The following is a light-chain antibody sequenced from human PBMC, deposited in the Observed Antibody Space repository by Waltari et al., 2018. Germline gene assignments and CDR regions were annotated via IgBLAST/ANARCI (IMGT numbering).Light chain of an antibody. CDR1: QSISRY. Sequence: LPQSPGTLSLSPGDRATLSCRASQSISRYLAWYQQKPGQAPRLLIYGASTRATGIPDRFSGSGSGTDFSLTISGLEPEDSAVYYCQHHFRLPATFGQGTKVEIK. CDR3: QHHFRLPAT. J-gene: IGKJ1*01. CDR2: GAS. V-gene: IGKV3-20*01.